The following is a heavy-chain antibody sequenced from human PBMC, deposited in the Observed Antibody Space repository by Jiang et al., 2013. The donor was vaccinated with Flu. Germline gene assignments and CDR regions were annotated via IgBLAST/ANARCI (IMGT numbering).Heavy chain of an antibody. J-gene: IGHJ4*02. Sequence: GSGLVKPSETLSLTCTVSGGSISSSSYYWGWIRQPPGKGLEWIGSIYYSGSTYYNPSLKSRVTISVDTSKNQFSLKLSSVTAADTAVYYCAGDYDSSGYHFDYWGQGTLVTVSS. CDR2: IYYSGST. V-gene: IGHV4-39*01. D-gene: IGHD3-22*01. CDR3: AGDYDSSGYHFDY. CDR1: GGSISSSSYY.